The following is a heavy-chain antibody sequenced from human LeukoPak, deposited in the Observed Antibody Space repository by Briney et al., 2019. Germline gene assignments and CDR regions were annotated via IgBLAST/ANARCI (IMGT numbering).Heavy chain of an antibody. CDR1: GGSLRSSYYY. Sequence: PSETLSLTCTVSGGSLRSSYYYWGWIRQHPGKGLEWLGSIYDSGSTYYKPALKSRVTISVDTSKNQFSLKLNSVTAADTAVYSCARHDGPWGQGTLVTVSS. CDR3: ARHDGP. V-gene: IGHV4-39*01. J-gene: IGHJ5*02. D-gene: IGHD5-24*01. CDR2: IYDSGST.